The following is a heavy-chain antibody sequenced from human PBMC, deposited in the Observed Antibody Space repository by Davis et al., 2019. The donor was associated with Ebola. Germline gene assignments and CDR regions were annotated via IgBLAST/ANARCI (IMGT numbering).Heavy chain of an antibody. Sequence: SETLSLTCTVSGGSISSSSYYWGWIRQPPGKGLEWIGAINHSGSTNYNPSLKSRVTISVDTSKNQFSLKLSSVTAADTAVYYCARAFPSVVVPAAAYYYGMDVWGQGTTVTVSS. CDR2: INHSGST. J-gene: IGHJ6*02. D-gene: IGHD2-2*01. CDR1: GGSISSSSYY. V-gene: IGHV4-39*07. CDR3: ARAFPSVVVPAAAYYYGMDV.